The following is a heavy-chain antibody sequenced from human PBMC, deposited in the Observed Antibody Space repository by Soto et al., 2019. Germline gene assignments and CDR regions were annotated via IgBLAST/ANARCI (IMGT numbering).Heavy chain of an antibody. CDR1: GGTFSSYA. CDR2: IIPIFGTA. Sequence: QVQLVQSGAEVKKPGSSVKVSCKASGGTFSSYAISWVRQAPGQGLEWMGGIIPIFGTANYAQKFQGRVTITADESTSTAYMELSSLRSEDTAVYYCARGQGPLPSGRPTLGRSQHYYDSSGFPGVAFDIWGQGTMVAISS. CDR3: ARGQGPLPSGRPTLGRSQHYYDSSGFPGVAFDI. V-gene: IGHV1-69*01. J-gene: IGHJ3*02. D-gene: IGHD3-22*01.